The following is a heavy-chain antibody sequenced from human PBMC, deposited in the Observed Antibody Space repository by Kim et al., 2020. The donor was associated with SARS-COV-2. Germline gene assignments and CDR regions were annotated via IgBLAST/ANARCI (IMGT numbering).Heavy chain of an antibody. V-gene: IGHV4-30-2*01. CDR1: GGSISSGGYS. J-gene: IGHJ4*02. CDR2: IYHSGST. Sequence: SETLSLTCAVSGGSISSGGYSWSWIRQPPGKGLEWIGYIYHSGSTYYNPSLKSRVTISVDRSKNQFSLKLSSVTAADTAVYYCARATPMTTVTIFDYWGQGTLVTVSS. CDR3: ARATPMTTVTIFDY. D-gene: IGHD4-4*01.